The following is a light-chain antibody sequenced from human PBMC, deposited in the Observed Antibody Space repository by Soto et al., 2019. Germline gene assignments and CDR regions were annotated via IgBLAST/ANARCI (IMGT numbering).Light chain of an antibody. CDR3: SSYTDSSTQV. V-gene: IGLV2-14*03. J-gene: IGLJ1*01. CDR2: DVS. CDR1: SSVVGGYNF. Sequence: SALNQPASVSGSPGQSITISRPGTSSVVGGYNFVSWYQQHPGKAPKFLIYDVSNRPSGASTRFSGSKSGNTASLTISGLQAEDEADYYCSSYTDSSTQVFGTGTKVTVL.